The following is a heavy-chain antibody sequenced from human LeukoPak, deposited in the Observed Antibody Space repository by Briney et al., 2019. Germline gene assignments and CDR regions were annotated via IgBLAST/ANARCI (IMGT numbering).Heavy chain of an antibody. J-gene: IGHJ3*02. CDR3: AKAYTRSWYAAFDI. CDR2: ITDSGGAT. CDR1: GFAFTDYA. Sequence: GGSLRLSCSASGFAFTDYAISWVRQAPGKGLEWVSAITDSGGATYYADSVKGRFTISRDNSKNTLYLQMNSLRGDDTAIYYCAKAYTRSWYAAFDIWGQGTMVTISS. V-gene: IGHV3-23*01. D-gene: IGHD6-13*01.